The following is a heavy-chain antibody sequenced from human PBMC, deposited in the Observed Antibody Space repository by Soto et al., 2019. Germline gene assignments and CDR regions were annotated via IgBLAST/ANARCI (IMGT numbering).Heavy chain of an antibody. J-gene: IGHJ6*02. Sequence: QVRLVESGGGVVQPGRSLRLFCVASGFTFGTYAIHWVRQAPGKGLQWVALISYEGSNTYYADSVKGRFTISRDNSKNTLYLEMNTPRPEDTAVYYCARVTPGNNLYYFSGLDVWGQGTSVIVSS. CDR1: GFTFGTYA. D-gene: IGHD1-1*01. CDR3: ARVTPGNNLYYFSGLDV. V-gene: IGHV3-30-3*01. CDR2: ISYEGSNT.